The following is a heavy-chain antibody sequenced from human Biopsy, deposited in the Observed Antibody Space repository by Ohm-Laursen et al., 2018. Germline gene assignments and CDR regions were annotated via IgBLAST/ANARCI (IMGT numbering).Heavy chain of an antibody. D-gene: IGHD6-19*01. Sequence: SETLSLTCAVYGGSFSGYYWSWIRQPPGKGLEWIGEINHSGSTNYNPSLKSRVTISVDTSKNQFSLKLSSVTAADTAVYYWARGRLRAVARFDYWGPGTLVTVSS. CDR1: GGSFSGYY. V-gene: IGHV4-34*01. CDR3: ARGRLRAVARFDY. CDR2: INHSGST. J-gene: IGHJ4*02.